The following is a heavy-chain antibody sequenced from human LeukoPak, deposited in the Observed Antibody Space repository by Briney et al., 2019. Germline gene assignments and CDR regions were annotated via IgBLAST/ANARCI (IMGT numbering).Heavy chain of an antibody. D-gene: IGHD6-19*01. CDR2: LNPNSGDT. CDR1: GYTFTGYY. Sequence: ASVKVSCKASGYTFTGYYMHWVRQAPGQGLQWMGWLNPNSGDTNYAQKFQGRVTMTRDTSISTAYMELSRLRSDDTAVYYCARSPVAGTFDYWGQGTLVTVSS. J-gene: IGHJ4*02. V-gene: IGHV1-2*02. CDR3: ARSPVAGTFDY.